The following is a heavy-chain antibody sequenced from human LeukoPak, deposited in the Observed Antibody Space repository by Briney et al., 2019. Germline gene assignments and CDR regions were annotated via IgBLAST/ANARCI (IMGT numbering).Heavy chain of an antibody. Sequence: SETLSLNCTVSGGSISSYYWSWIRQPPGKGLEWIGYIYYSGSTNSHPSLKSRATISVDTSKNQFSLKLSSVTAADTAVYYCARHDSGYGHHYFDYWGQGTLVTVSS. D-gene: IGHD5-12*01. V-gene: IGHV4-59*08. CDR3: ARHDSGYGHHYFDY. CDR2: IYYSGST. J-gene: IGHJ4*02. CDR1: GGSISSYY.